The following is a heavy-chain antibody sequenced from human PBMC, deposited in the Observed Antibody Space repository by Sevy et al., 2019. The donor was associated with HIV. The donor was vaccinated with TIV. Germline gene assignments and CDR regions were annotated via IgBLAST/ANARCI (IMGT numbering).Heavy chain of an antibody. V-gene: IGHV3-11*01. CDR3: ARDRKYYDILTGYYTTSEVDY. CDR1: GFTFSDYY. J-gene: IGHJ4*02. D-gene: IGHD3-9*01. CDR2: ISSSGSTI. Sequence: GGYLRLSCAASGFTFSDYYMSWIRQAPGKGLEWVSYISSSGSTIYYADSVKGRFTISRDNAKNSLYLQMNSLRAEDTAVYYCARDRKYYDILTGYYTTSEVDYWGQGTLVTVSS.